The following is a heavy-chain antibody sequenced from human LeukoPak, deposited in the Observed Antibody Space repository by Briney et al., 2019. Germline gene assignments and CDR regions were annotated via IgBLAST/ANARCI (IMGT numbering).Heavy chain of an antibody. CDR1: GYTFTSYD. CDR3: ARGVGHRGQEHSYVYYFDY. Sequence: ASVTVSCKASGYTFTSYDINWVRQATGQGLEWMGWINPNSGNTDYAQKFQGRVTITRDTSISTAYMELSSLRSEDKAVYYCARGVGHRGQEHSYVYYFDYWGQGPLVTVSS. CDR2: INPNSGNT. D-gene: IGHD5-18*01. V-gene: IGHV1-8*01. J-gene: IGHJ4*02.